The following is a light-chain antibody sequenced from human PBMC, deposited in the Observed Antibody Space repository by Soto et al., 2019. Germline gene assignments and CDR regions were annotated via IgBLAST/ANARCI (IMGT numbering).Light chain of an antibody. V-gene: IGKV3-20*01. J-gene: IGKJ4*01. Sequence: EIVLTQSPATLSVSPGERVTLSCGASQSVDISLAWYQQKPGQAPRLLIYGASSRATGIPDRFSGSGSGTDFTLTISRLEPEDFAVYYCQQYGSSPLTCGGGTKVDIK. CDR3: QQYGSSPLT. CDR2: GAS. CDR1: QSVDIS.